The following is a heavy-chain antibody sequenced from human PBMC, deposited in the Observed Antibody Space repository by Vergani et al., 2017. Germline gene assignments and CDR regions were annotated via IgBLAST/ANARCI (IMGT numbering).Heavy chain of an antibody. D-gene: IGHD2-15*01. V-gene: IGHV4-39*01. CDR3: ASKRGACRAAYCHSYDF. CDR2: MDYSGST. J-gene: IGHJ4*02. Sequence: QVQLQESGPGLVKPSETLSLTCTVSGDSVSSTDYHWGWIRQPPGKGLEWIGSMDYSGSTSYNPPLESRISISFETPKNQFSLRLTSVTAADPAVYYCASKRGACRAAYCHSYDFWGPGTLVGVSS. CDR1: GDSVSSTDYH.